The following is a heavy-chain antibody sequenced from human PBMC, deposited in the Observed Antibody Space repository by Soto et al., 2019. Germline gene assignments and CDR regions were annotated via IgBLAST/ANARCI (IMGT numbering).Heavy chain of an antibody. CDR1: GFTFNSYE. Sequence: EVQLVESGGGLVPPGGSLRLSCVVSGFTFNSYEMNWVRQAPGKGLEWIAYISAGGSRLHYADSVKGRFTMSRDNAKNSLFMQTNSLRGEDTAVYYCARDYSRGDFDYWGQGTLVTVSS. CDR2: ISAGGSRL. J-gene: IGHJ4*02. CDR3: ARDYSRGDFDY. V-gene: IGHV3-48*03. D-gene: IGHD2-15*01.